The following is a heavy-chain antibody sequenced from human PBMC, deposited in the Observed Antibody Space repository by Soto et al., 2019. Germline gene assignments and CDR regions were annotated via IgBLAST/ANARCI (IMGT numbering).Heavy chain of an antibody. D-gene: IGHD3-22*01. J-gene: IGHJ4*02. V-gene: IGHV3-33*01. CDR2: IYYDGSNK. CDR3: ARDSKDDSSGYYAGFDY. CDR1: GFTFSSYG. Sequence: QVQLVEYGGGVVQPGRSLRLSCAVSGFTFSSYGMNWVRQAPGKGLEWVAAIYYDGSNKYYADSVRGRFTISRDNFKNTLYLHMNSLRAEDTAAYYCARDSKDDSSGYYAGFDYWGQGTLVTVSS.